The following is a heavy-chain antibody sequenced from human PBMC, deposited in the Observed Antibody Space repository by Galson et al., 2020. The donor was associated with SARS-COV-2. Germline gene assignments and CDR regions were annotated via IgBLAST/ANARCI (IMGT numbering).Heavy chain of an antibody. J-gene: IGHJ4*02. Sequence: ASETLSLTCTVSGGSINIYYWSWIRQSPEKGLEWIGYLYYGGKTNYNPSLESRVTISVDTSKNQFSLKLSSVTTADTVVYYCARLPVVRGVDSWGQGILVTVSS. D-gene: IGHD3-10*01. V-gene: IGHV4-59*01. CDR2: LYYGGKT. CDR3: ARLPVVRGVDS. CDR1: GGSINIYY.